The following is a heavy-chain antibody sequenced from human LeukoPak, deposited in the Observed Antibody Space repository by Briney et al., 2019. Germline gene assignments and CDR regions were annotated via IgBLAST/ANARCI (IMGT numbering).Heavy chain of an antibody. V-gene: IGHV1-2*06. CDR1: GYTFTGSY. CDR3: AKVREVGTNIEVVVVDISGAFDM. D-gene: IGHD2-15*01. Sequence: ASVKVSCKASGYTFTGSYINWVRQAPGQGLEWTGRINSNSGDTNVAQKFQGRVTLTRDTSISTSYMELSSLRSDDTAVYFCAKVREVGTNIEVVVVDISGAFDMWGQGTKVTVSS. CDR2: INSNSGDT. J-gene: IGHJ3*02.